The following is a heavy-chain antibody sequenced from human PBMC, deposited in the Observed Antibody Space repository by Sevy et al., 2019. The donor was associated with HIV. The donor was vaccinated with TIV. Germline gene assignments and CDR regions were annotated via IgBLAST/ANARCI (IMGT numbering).Heavy chain of an antibody. CDR1: GGSFSGYY. Sequence: SETLSLTCAVHGGSFSGYYWNWIRQPPGKGLEWIGEINHSGSTNYNPSLKSRVTISVDTSKNQFSLKLRSVTAADTAVYYCSRSPPIVVVPGAPCWFDPWGQGTLVTVSS. J-gene: IGHJ5*02. CDR3: SRSPPIVVVPGAPCWFDP. CDR2: INHSGST. D-gene: IGHD2-2*01. V-gene: IGHV4-34*01.